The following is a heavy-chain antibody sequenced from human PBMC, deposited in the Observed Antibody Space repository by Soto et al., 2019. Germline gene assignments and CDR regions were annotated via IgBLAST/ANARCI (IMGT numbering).Heavy chain of an antibody. CDR3: ARDQGGFKGYFDY. D-gene: IGHD3-16*01. Sequence: GGSLRLSCAASGFTVSSNYMSWVRQAPGKGLEWVSVIYSGGSTYYADSVKGRFTISSDNSKNTLYLQMNSLRAEDTAVYYCARDQGGFKGYFDYWGQGTLVTVSS. CDR1: GFTVSSNY. CDR2: IYSGGST. V-gene: IGHV3-66*02. J-gene: IGHJ4*02.